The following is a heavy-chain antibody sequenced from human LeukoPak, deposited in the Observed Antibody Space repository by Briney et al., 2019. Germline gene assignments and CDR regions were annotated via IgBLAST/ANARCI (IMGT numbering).Heavy chain of an antibody. CDR1: GGSFSGYY. D-gene: IGHD1-1*01. V-gene: IGHV4-59*01. Sequence: PSETLSLTCAVYGGSFSGYYWSWIRQSPGKGLEWIGWSYHRGSTSYNPSLKSRVAISVDTSKNQFSLKLTSVTAADTAVYYCARDRELGYWGQGTLVIVSS. CDR3: ARDRELGY. CDR2: SYHRGST. J-gene: IGHJ4*02.